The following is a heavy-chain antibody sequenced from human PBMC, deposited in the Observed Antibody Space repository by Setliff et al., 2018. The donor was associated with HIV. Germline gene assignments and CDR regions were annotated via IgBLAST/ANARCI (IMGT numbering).Heavy chain of an antibody. J-gene: IGHJ4*02. D-gene: IGHD3-3*02. CDR2: ISACNGNT. Sequence: GASVKVSCKASAYTLIDSGVTWVRQAPGQRLEWMGWISACNGNTNYAQKVQGRVTMTTDTSTNTAYMELRRLRSDDTAVYYCATGKSLFYFDYWGQGTLVTVSS. V-gene: IGHV1-18*01. CDR3: ATGKSLFYFDY. CDR1: AYTLIDSG.